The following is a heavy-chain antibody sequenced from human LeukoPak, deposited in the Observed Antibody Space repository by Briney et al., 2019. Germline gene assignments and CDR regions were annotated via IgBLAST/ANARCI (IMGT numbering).Heavy chain of an antibody. CDR2: TSRSGVDT. J-gene: IGHJ4*02. D-gene: IGHD1-26*01. CDR3: AKDVGANTYYFDY. CDR1: GFTFSSYG. V-gene: IGHV3-23*01. Sequence: GGSLRLSCVASGFTFSSYGMSWVRQAPGKGLEWVSVTSRSGVDTYLADSVKARFSVSRDNSRNTLFLEMNSLRADDTAVYYCAKDVGANTYYFDYWGLGTLVTVSS.